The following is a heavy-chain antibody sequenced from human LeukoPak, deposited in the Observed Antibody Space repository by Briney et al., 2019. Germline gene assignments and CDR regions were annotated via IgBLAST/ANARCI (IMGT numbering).Heavy chain of an antibody. Sequence: SETLSLTCTVSGGSISSYYWNWIRQPAGKGLEWIGHIYTSGSANYNPALKSRVTISVDTSKNQFSLKLSSVTAADTAVYYCARARSGKWGFDYWGQGTLVTVSS. D-gene: IGHD1-26*01. J-gene: IGHJ4*02. CDR1: GGSISSYY. CDR3: ARARSGKWGFDY. V-gene: IGHV4-4*07. CDR2: IYTSGSA.